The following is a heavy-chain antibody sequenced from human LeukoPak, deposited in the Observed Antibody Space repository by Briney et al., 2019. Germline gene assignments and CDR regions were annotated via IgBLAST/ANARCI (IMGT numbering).Heavy chain of an antibody. Sequence: SETLSLTCSVSGDSISTYYWSWIRQPPGKGLEWIGYIYYRVTSDYNPSLKSRVTMSVDMSTRQISLKLSSVTAADTAVYYCARAVGGDGSGSLWGPGTLVTVSS. CDR1: GDSISTYY. CDR3: ARAVGGDGSGSL. V-gene: IGHV4-59*01. CDR2: IYYRVTS. J-gene: IGHJ4*02. D-gene: IGHD3-10*01.